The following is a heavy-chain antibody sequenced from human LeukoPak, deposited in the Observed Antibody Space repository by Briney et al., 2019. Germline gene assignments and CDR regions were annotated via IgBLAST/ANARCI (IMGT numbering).Heavy chain of an antibody. CDR3: ARVYGSSYYFDY. J-gene: IGHJ4*02. V-gene: IGHV3-11*04. D-gene: IGHD2-15*01. CDR1: GFMFSDYY. CDR2: ISSSGSIT. Sequence: GGSLRLSCAASGFMFSDYYMSWVRQAPGKGLEWVAYISSSGSITYYADSVKGRFTFSRDNSKNTLNLQMSSLRAEDTAVYYCARVYGSSYYFDYWGQGTLVTVSS.